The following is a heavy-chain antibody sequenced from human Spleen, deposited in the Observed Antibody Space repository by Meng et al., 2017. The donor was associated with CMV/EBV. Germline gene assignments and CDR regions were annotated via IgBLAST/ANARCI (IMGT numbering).Heavy chain of an antibody. Sequence: QIHLKESCPTLVKPTQTLTLTCTFSGFSLNFSGVGVGWIRQPPEKALEWLALIYWDDDNRYSPSLKSRLTITKDTSRNQVVLTMTNMDPVDTATYYCAQKRDAYNRWGQGTLVTVSS. CDR3: AQKRDAYNR. CDR1: GFSLNFSGVG. CDR2: IYWDDDN. D-gene: IGHD5-24*01. J-gene: IGHJ4*02. V-gene: IGHV2-5*02.